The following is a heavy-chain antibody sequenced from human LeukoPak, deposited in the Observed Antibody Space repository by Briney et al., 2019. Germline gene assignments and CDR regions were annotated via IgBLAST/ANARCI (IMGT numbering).Heavy chain of an antibody. CDR3: ATSAPRDYYDFWSGTY. CDR2: IIPILGIA. CDR1: GGTFSSYA. D-gene: IGHD3-3*01. Sequence: SVKVSCKASGGTFSSYAISWVRQAPGQGLEWMGRIIPILGIANYAQKFQGRVTMTEDTSTDTAYMELSSLRSEDTAVYYCATSAPRDYYDFWSGTYWGQGTLVTVSS. J-gene: IGHJ4*02. V-gene: IGHV1-69*04.